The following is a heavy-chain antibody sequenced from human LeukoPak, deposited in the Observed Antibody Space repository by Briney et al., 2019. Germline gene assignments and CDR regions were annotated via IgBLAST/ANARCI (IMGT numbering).Heavy chain of an antibody. CDR1: GFTFSSYE. V-gene: IGHV3-48*03. D-gene: IGHD3-22*01. CDR3: ARALYYYDSSGYYTPG. Sequence: TGGSLRLSCAASGFTFSSYEMNWVRQAPGKGLEWVSYISSSGSTKYYADSVKGRFTISRDNAKNSLYLQMNTLRAEDTAFYYCARALYYYDSSGYYTPGWGQGTLVTVSS. CDR2: ISSSGSTK. J-gene: IGHJ4*02.